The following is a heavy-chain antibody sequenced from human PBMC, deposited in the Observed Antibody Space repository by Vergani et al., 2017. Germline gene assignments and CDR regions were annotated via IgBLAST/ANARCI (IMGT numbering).Heavy chain of an antibody. Sequence: QVQMQESGPGLVKTSETLSLTCSASGAPISYWCWSWLRQPAGKGLEWIGRLCPSGSTNYKPSLKSRVTMSIDTSKNQFSLKLTSVTAADTAGYYCATGAGPFDIWGQGILVTVSS. D-gene: IGHD7-27*01. J-gene: IGHJ4*02. CDR3: ATGAGPFDI. V-gene: IGHV4-4*07. CDR2: LCPSGST. CDR1: GAPISYWC.